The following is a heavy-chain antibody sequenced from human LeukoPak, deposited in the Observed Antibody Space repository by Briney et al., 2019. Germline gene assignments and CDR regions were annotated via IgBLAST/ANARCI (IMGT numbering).Heavy chain of an antibody. Sequence: GGSLRLSCAASGFTFSSYAMSWVRQAPGKGLEWVSAISGSGGSTYYADSVKGRFTISRDNSKNTLYLQMNSLRAEDTAVYYCAKDGYAYYGFWSGYPQFDYWGQGTLVTVSS. CDR3: AKDGYAYYGFWSGYPQFDY. V-gene: IGHV3-23*01. CDR2: ISGSGGST. CDR1: GFTFSSYA. J-gene: IGHJ4*02. D-gene: IGHD3-3*01.